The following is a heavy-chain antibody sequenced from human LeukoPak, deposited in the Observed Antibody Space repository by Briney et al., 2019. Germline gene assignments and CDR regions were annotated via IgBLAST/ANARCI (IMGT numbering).Heavy chain of an antibody. V-gene: IGHV3-48*01. CDR1: GFTFSRYN. J-gene: IGHJ4*02. CDR2: ISSTLYSA. CDR3: ARSRLTSFDY. Sequence: GGSLRLSCAASGFTFSRYNMVWVRQAPGRGLEWISYISSTLYSAFYTDSVKGRFTISRDNAKNSLFLQMNGLRAEDTAVYYCARSRLTSFDYWGQGTLVAVSS.